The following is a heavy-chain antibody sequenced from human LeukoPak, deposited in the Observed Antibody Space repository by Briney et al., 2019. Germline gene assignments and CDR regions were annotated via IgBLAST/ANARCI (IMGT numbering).Heavy chain of an antibody. J-gene: IGHJ4*02. Sequence: GGSLRVSCAASGFTFSSHWMSWVRQAPGKGLEWVANIKQDGSEKYSVDSVKGRFTISRDNAKNSLFLQMNSLRAEDTAVYFCARESTGFTIDYWGQGTLVTVSS. V-gene: IGHV3-7*01. D-gene: IGHD1-14*01. CDR1: GFTFSSHW. CDR3: ARESTGFTIDY. CDR2: IKQDGSEK.